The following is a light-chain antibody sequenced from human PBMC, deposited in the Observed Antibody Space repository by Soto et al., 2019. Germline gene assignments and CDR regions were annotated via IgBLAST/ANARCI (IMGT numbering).Light chain of an antibody. V-gene: IGLV2-14*01. CDR1: NNDVGAYPY. J-gene: IGLJ2*01. CDR2: EVT. Sequence: QSVLTQPASVSGSPGQSITISCTGTNNDVGAYPYVSWYQQHPGTAPKLIIYEVTNRPSGISDRFSGSTSGNTASLTISGLQAEDESDYYCSSFATSGTTVIFGGGTKLTVL. CDR3: SSFATSGTTVI.